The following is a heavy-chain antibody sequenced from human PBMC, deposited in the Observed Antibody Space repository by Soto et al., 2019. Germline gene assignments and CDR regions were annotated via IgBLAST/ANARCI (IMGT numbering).Heavy chain of an antibody. CDR3: VQSRCSCDCLEIYSSLDYNGLDV. Sequence: QVTWKESGPTLVKPTQTLTLTCTVSGLSLRTTGVGVGWVRQPPGKALECLALLYWDDDQRYSPSLRSSLTIDKYIAEKQVVLTTTNRDSVDTATYYCVQSRCSCDCLEIYSSLDYNGLDVWGQETKVIVSS. J-gene: IGHJ6*02. D-gene: IGHD2-21*02. CDR2: LYWDDDQ. CDR1: GLSLRTTGVG. V-gene: IGHV2-5*02.